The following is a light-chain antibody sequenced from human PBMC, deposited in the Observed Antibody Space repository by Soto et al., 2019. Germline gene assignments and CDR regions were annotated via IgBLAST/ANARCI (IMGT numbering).Light chain of an antibody. CDR1: QSISTW. CDR3: QQYGSSLYT. V-gene: IGKV1-5*03. J-gene: IGKJ2*01. Sequence: DIQMTQSPSTLSASVGDRVTITCRASQSISTWLAWYQQEPGKAPKLLIHKASSLQSGVPSRFSGSGSGTDFTLTISSLHPDDFAVYYCQQYGSSLYTFGQGTKLEIK. CDR2: KAS.